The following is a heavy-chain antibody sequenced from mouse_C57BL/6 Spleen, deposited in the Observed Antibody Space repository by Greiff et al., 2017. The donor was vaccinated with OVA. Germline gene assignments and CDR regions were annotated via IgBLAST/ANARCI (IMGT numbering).Heavy chain of an antibody. CDR3: ARGTYWYFDV. J-gene: IGHJ1*03. Sequence: EVQRVESGGGLVKPGGSLKLSCAASGFTFSDYGMHWVRQAPEKGLEWVAYISRGSSTIYYADPVKGRFTISRDNAKNTLFLQMTSLRSEDTAMYYCARGTYWYFDVWGTGTTVTVSS. CDR1: GFTFSDYG. CDR2: ISRGSSTI. V-gene: IGHV5-17*01.